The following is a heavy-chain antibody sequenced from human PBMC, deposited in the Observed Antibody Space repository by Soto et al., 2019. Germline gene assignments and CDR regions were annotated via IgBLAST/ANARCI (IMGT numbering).Heavy chain of an antibody. V-gene: IGHV3-7*01. J-gene: IGHJ4*02. CDR3: ARDGPSMVRGVIITPPFDY. CDR1: GFTFSSYW. CDR2: IKQDGSEK. D-gene: IGHD3-10*01. Sequence: EVQLVESGGGLVQPGGSLRLSCAASGFTFSSYWMSWVRQAPGKGLEWVANIKQDGSEKYYVDSVKGRFTISRDNAKNSLYLQMNSLRAEDKAVYYCARDGPSMVRGVIITPPFDYWGQGTLVTVSS.